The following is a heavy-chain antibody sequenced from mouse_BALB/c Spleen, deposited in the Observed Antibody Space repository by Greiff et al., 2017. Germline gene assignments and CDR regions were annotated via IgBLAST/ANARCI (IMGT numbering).Heavy chain of an antibody. CDR1: GFNIKDTY. CDR2: IDPANGNT. D-gene: IGHD1-1*01. V-gene: IGHV14-3*02. J-gene: IGHJ2*01. CDR3: ARGYYGSRGTYFDY. Sequence: VQLQQSGAELVKPGASVKLSCTASGFNIKDTYMHWVKQRPEQGLEWIGRIDPANGNTKYDPKFQGKATITADTSSNTAYLQLSSLTSEDTAVYYCARGYYGSRGTYFDYWGQGTTLTVSS.